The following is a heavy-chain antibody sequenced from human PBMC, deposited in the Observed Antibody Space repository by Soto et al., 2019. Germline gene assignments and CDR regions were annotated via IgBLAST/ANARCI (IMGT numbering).Heavy chain of an antibody. CDR3: ARGFDSGKFYAFES. Sequence: QVQLQESGPGLVKPSQTLSLTCTVSGDSXXXXXXXXXWIXXXXXXXXAWIGYIYYSGTTAYNPSLQTRVTIXXXXXXXXFSLNXSSXTXXXPAVYYCARGFDSGKFYAFESWGQGTQVNVSS. CDR1: GDSXXXXXXX. D-gene: IGHD1-26*01. V-gene: IGHV4-31*03. CDR2: IYYSGTT. J-gene: IGHJ4*02.